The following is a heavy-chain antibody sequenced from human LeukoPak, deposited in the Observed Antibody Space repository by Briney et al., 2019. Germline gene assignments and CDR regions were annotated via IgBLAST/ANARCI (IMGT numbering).Heavy chain of an antibody. J-gene: IGHJ6*02. CDR2: IYYSGST. CDR3: AGLIVVVSAPYYYYYGMDV. D-gene: IGHD3-22*01. V-gene: IGHV4-39*01. Sequence: SETLSLTCTVSGGSISSSSYYWGWIRQPPGKGLEWIGSIYYSGSTYYNPSLKSRVTISVDTSKNQFSLKLSPVTAADTAVYYCAGLIVVVSAPYYYYYGMDVWGQGTTVTVSS. CDR1: GGSISSSSYY.